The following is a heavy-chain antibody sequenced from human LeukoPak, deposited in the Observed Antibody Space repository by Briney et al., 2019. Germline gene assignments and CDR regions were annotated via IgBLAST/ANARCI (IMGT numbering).Heavy chain of an antibody. CDR3: ARVDIRSGGNYGMDV. Sequence: SETLSLTCTVSDGSISSGGYYWTWIRRHPGKGLEWIGYIYYSGSTYYNPSLKSRVTISVDTSKNQFSLKLSSVTAADTAVFYCARVDIRSGGNYGMDVWGQGTTVTVSS. CDR1: DGSISSGGYY. CDR2: IYYSGST. D-gene: IGHD2-15*01. J-gene: IGHJ6*02. V-gene: IGHV4-31*03.